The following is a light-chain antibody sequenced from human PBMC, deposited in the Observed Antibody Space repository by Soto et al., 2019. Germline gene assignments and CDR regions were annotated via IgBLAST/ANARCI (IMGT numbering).Light chain of an antibody. CDR2: EVT. J-gene: IGLJ1*01. CDR1: SSDVGSYNY. Sequence: QSALTQPASVSGSPGQSITISCTGTSSDVGSYNYVSWHQQHPGQAPKLIIYEVTNRASDIPDRFSASKSGNTASLTISGLLSGDEADYYCSSYRSSSTYVFGTGTKVTVL. CDR3: SSYRSSSTYV. V-gene: IGLV2-14*01.